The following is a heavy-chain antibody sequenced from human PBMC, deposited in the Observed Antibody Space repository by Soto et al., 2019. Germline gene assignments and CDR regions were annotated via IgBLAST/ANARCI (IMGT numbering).Heavy chain of an antibody. V-gene: IGHV1-46*01. CDR3: ARGGHVVVLTAALDY. CDR1: GDTFTDYY. Sequence: QVQLMQSVAEVKKPGASVKVSCKASGDTFTDYYIHWVRQAPGQGLEWMGTVNPSGGHTTYAQHFLGRVTMTSDTSTSTLYMELTSLTSDDTAIHCCARGGHVVVLTAALDYWGQGTLVTVSS. CDR2: VNPSGGHT. J-gene: IGHJ4*02. D-gene: IGHD2-21*02.